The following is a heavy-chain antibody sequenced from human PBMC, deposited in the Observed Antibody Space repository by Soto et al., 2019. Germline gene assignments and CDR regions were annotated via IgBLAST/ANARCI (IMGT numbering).Heavy chain of an antibody. D-gene: IGHD1-1*01. J-gene: IGHJ6*02. CDR2: IDRSGST. V-gene: IGHV4-31*03. CDR1: GVSVSSGDYY. Sequence: QVQLQESGPGLVKPSQTLSLSCNVYGVSVSSGDYYWSWIRQHAGGGLEWIGYIDRSGSTYYKPCLRGRVIMSVDTSTNKIYLRLLPVTAADTAMYYCARDSGGNSETYDGLDGGGHGTTFTVSS. CDR3: ARDSGGNSETYDGLDG.